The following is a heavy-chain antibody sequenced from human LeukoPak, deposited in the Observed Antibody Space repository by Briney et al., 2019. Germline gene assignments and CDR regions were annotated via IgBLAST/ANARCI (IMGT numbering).Heavy chain of an antibody. CDR2: IHHSGST. V-gene: IGHV4-4*02. CDR1: GGSISSTNL. D-gene: IGHD2-15*01. CDR3: ARDGGGSDC. Sequence: SGTLSLTCAVSGGSISSTNLWNWVRQPPGKGLEWIGQIHHSGSTDYNPSLKSRVTISVDKSNNQFSLKLRSVTAADTAVYYCARDGGGSDCWGQGTLVTVSS. J-gene: IGHJ4*02.